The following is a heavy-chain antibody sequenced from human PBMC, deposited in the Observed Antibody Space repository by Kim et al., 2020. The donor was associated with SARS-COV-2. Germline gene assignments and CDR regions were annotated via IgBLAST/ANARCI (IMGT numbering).Heavy chain of an antibody. V-gene: IGHV3-43D*03. Sequence: GGSLRLSCAASGFTFDDYAMHWVRQAPGKGLEWVSRISWDGGSTYYADSVKGRFTISRDNSKNSLYLQMNSLRAEDTALYYCVKDPYCSSTSCPPSYDYYGMDVWGQGTTVTVSS. CDR3: VKDPYCSSTSCPPSYDYYGMDV. CDR2: ISWDGGST. D-gene: IGHD2-2*01. J-gene: IGHJ6*02. CDR1: GFTFDDYA.